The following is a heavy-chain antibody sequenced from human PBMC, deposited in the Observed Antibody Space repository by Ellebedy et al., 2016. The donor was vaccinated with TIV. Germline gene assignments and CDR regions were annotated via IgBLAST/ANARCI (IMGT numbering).Heavy chain of an antibody. D-gene: IGHD3-10*01. J-gene: IGHJ5*02. CDR3: ARGASGLDP. V-gene: IGHV3-23*01. Sequence: GGSLRLXCSASDFIFGDFSMNWVRQAPGKWLEWVSAITPSGGTTYYADSVKGRFTISRDNSKNTLFLQMKRLRGDDTAVYYCARGASGLDPWGQGTLVTVSS. CDR2: ITPSGGTT. CDR1: DFIFGDFS.